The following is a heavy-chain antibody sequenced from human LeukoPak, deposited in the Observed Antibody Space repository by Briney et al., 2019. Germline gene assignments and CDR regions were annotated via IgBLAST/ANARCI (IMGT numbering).Heavy chain of an antibody. CDR2: ISYDGSTR. CDR3: ARAPYSSGWYHFDY. D-gene: IGHD6-19*01. Sequence: GGSLRLSCAASGFTFSSYAMHWVRQAPGKGLEWVALISYDGSTRDYVDSEKGRFTTSRDNSINTLYLQMDSLRPEDTAVYYCARAPYSSGWYHFDYWGQGTLVTVSS. CDR1: GFTFSSYA. J-gene: IGHJ4*02. V-gene: IGHV3-30*04.